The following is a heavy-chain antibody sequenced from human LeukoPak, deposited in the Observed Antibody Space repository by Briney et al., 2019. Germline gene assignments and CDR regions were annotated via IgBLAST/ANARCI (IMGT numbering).Heavy chain of an antibody. J-gene: IGHJ3*02. D-gene: IGHD3-22*01. V-gene: IGHV1-46*01. CDR1: GYTFTSYY. CDR3: ARESQDYYDSSGYYLPSQDFDI. CDR2: INPSGGST. Sequence: ASVKVSCKASGYTFTSYYMHWVRQAPGQGLEWMGIINPSGGSTSYAQKFQGRVTMTRDMSTSTVYMELSSLRSEDTAVYYCARESQDYYDSSGYYLPSQDFDIWGQGTMVTVSS.